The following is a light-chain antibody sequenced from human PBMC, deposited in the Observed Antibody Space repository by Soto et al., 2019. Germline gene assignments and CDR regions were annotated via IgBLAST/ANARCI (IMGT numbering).Light chain of an antibody. CDR1: QSVSSQ. CDR3: QKYNSAPLT. Sequence: EIVLTQSPATLSLSPGERATLSCRASQSVSSQLAWYQQKPGQAPRLLISDASNRATGIPARFSGSGSGTDFTLTISSLQPEDVATYYCQKYNSAPLTFGGGTKVEIK. CDR2: DAS. J-gene: IGKJ4*01. V-gene: IGKV3-11*01.